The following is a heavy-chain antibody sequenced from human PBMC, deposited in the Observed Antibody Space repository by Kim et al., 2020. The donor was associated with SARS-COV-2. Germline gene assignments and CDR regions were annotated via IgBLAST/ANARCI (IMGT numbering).Heavy chain of an antibody. CDR1: GGSFSGYY. J-gene: IGHJ4*02. CDR2: INHSGST. CDR3: ARIWDY. V-gene: IGHV4-34*01. Sequence: SETLSLTCAVYGGSFSGYYWSWIRQPPGKGLEWIGEINHSGSTNYNPSLKSRVTISVDTSKNQFSLKLSSVTAADTAVYYCARIWDYWGQGTLVTVSS.